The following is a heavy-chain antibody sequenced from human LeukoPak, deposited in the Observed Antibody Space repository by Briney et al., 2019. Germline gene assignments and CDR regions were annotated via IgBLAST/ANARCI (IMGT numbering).Heavy chain of an antibody. Sequence: SETLSLTCTVSGGSISSYYWSWIRQPAGKGLEWIGRIYTSGSTNYNPSLKSRVTISVDTSKNQFSLKLNSVTAADTAVYYCASGDCGGTSCSRIAYWGRGTLVTVSS. D-gene: IGHD2-2*03. CDR3: ASGDCGGTSCSRIAY. V-gene: IGHV4-4*07. CDR1: GGSISSYY. CDR2: IYTSGST. J-gene: IGHJ4*02.